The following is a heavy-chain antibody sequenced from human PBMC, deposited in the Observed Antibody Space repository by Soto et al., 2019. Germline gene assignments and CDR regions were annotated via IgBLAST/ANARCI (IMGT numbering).Heavy chain of an antibody. J-gene: IGHJ6*02. D-gene: IGHD3-3*01. Sequence: ASVKVSCKASGYIFTGYYMHLVRQAPGQGLEWMGWINTNSGGTNYAQKFQGRVTMTRDTSISTAYMELSRLRSDDTAVYYCARVVGDFKDYYGMDVWGQGTTVTVSS. CDR3: ARVVGDFKDYYGMDV. V-gene: IGHV1-2*02. CDR1: GYIFTGYY. CDR2: INTNSGGT.